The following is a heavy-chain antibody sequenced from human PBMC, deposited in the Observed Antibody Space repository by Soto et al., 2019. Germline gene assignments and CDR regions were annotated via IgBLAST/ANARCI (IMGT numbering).Heavy chain of an antibody. D-gene: IGHD2-15*01. CDR2: INWNGGST. V-gene: IGHV3-20*04. CDR1: GFTFDDYG. CDR3: ARVRVYCSGGSCYTPMVGVFDY. Sequence: GGSLRLSCAASGFTFDDYGMSWVRQAPGKGLEWVSGINWNGGSTGYADSVKGRFTISRDNAKNSLYLQMNSLRAEDTALYYCARVRVYCSGGSCYTPMVGVFDYWGQGTLVTVSS. J-gene: IGHJ4*02.